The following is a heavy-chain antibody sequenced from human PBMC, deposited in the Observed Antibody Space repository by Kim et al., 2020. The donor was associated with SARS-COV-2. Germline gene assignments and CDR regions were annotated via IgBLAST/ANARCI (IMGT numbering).Heavy chain of an antibody. V-gene: IGHV3-74*01. CDR3: ATGNNWSFDY. J-gene: IGHJ4*02. CDR2: T. Sequence: TVYPDSVTGRFTFARDNAKNTLYLQLSTLRAEDTAVYYCATGNNWSFDYWGPGTLVTVSS. D-gene: IGHD1-1*01.